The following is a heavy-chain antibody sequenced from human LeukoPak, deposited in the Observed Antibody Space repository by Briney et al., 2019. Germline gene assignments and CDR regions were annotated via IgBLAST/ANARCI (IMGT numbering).Heavy chain of an antibody. D-gene: IGHD3-9*01. Sequence: GASVNVSCKASGGTFSSYAISWVRQAPGQGLEWMGGIIPIFGTANYAQKFQGRVTITADESTSTAYMELSSLRSEDTAVYYCARARYYGILTGQTFDYWGQGTLVTVSS. CDR2: IIPIFGTA. CDR1: GGTFSSYA. V-gene: IGHV1-69*13. J-gene: IGHJ4*02. CDR3: ARARYYGILTGQTFDY.